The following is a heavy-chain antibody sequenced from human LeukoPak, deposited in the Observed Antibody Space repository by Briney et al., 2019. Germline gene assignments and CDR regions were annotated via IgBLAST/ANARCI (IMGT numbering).Heavy chain of an antibody. J-gene: IGHJ4*02. V-gene: IGHV3-7*03. CDR2: IKQDGTEK. Sequence: GGSLRLSCAASGFTFSTYWMSWVRQAPEKGLEWVAVIKQDGTEKYYVDSVEGRFTISRDNSKNTLYLQMNSLRAEDTAVYYCARVHYYDPYYFDYWGQGTLVTVSS. D-gene: IGHD3-22*01. CDR1: GFTFSTYW. CDR3: ARVHYYDPYYFDY.